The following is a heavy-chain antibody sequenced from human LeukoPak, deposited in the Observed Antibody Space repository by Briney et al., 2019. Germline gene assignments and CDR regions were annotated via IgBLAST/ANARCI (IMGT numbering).Heavy chain of an antibody. CDR1: GFAFSSYA. CDR2: ICDTGGST. V-gene: IGHV3-23*01. J-gene: IGHJ3*02. D-gene: IGHD6-13*01. CDR3: AKRAAAGTPKDAFDI. Sequence: GGSLRLSCAASGFAFSSYAMCWVRQAPGKGLEWVSVICDTGGSTFYADSVKGRFTISRDNSRKTPYLLMNSLRAEDTAVYYCAKRAAAGTPKDAFDIWGKGTMVTVS.